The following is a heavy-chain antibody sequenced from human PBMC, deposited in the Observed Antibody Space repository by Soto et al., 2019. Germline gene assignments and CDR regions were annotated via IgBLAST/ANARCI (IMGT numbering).Heavy chain of an antibody. CDR2: IYHSGST. Sequence: QLQLQESGSGLVKPSQTLSLTWAVSGGSISSGGYSWSWIRQPPGKGLEWIGYIYHSGSTYYNPSLKSRVTISVDRSKNQFSLKLSSVTAADTAVYYCARFYGDYSNWFDPWGQGTLVTVSS. CDR1: GGSISSGGYS. V-gene: IGHV4-30-2*01. D-gene: IGHD4-17*01. J-gene: IGHJ5*02. CDR3: ARFYGDYSNWFDP.